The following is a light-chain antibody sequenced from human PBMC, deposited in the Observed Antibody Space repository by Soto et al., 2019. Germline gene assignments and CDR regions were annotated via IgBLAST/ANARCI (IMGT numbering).Light chain of an antibody. J-gene: IGLJ2*01. CDR3: QSYDSSLSGYVL. V-gene: IGLV1-40*01. CDR1: SSNIGADYD. Sequence: QAVVTQPPSVSGAPGQRVTISCTGGSSNIGADYDVHWYRQLPGTAPKVLIYGNSNRPSGVPDRFSGSKSGTSASLAITGLQAEDEADYYCQSYDSSLSGYVLFGGGTKLTVL. CDR2: GNS.